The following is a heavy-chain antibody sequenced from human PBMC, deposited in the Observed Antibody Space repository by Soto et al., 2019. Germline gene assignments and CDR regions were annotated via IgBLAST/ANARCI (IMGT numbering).Heavy chain of an antibody. Sequence: SGKVSCKASGLPFSSYAISWVRQAPGPGLEWMGGIIPIFGTANYAQKFQGRVRITAYESTSTAYVELSSLRSEDTAVYYCARDRSKAAAGNYYYGMDVWGQGATVTVSS. V-gene: IGHV1-69*13. J-gene: IGHJ6*02. CDR2: IIPIFGTA. CDR1: GLPFSSYA. CDR3: ARDRSKAAAGNYYYGMDV. D-gene: IGHD6-13*01.